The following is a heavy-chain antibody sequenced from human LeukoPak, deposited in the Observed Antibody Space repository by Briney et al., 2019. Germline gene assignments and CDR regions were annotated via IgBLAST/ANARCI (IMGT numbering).Heavy chain of an antibody. D-gene: IGHD3-9*01. CDR3: ARDGGYDILTGHFDY. V-gene: IGHV3-64*01. CDR1: GFTFSSYA. CDR2: ISSNGGST. J-gene: IGHJ4*02. Sequence: GGSLRLSCAASGFTFSSYAMHWVRQAPGKGLEYVSAISSNGGSTYYANSVKGRFTISRDNSKNTLYLQMGSLRAEDMAVYYCARDGGYDILTGHFDYWGQGTLVTVSS.